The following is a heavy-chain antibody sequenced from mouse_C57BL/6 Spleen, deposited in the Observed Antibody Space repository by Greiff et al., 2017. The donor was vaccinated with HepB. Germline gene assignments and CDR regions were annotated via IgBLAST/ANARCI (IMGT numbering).Heavy chain of an antibody. D-gene: IGHD1-1*01. CDR1: GFNIKDYY. CDR3: ARSGFITTSYYAMDY. CDR2: IDPEDGET. Sequence: EVQLQQSGVELVKPGASVKLSCTASGFNIKDYYMHWVKQRTEQGLEWIGRIDPEDGETKYAPKFQGKATITADTSSNTAYLQLSSLTSEDTAVYYCARSGFITTSYYAMDYWGQGTSVTVSS. V-gene: IGHV14-2*01. J-gene: IGHJ4*01.